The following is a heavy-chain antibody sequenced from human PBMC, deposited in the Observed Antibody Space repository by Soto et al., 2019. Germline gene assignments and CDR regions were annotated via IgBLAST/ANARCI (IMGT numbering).Heavy chain of an antibody. CDR2: IIGIGGST. CDR1: GFTFSSYA. CDR3: AKDGVPTLPSDY. V-gene: IGHV3-23*01. Sequence: GGSLRLSCAASGFTFSSYAMSWVRQAPGKGLEWVSVIIGIGGSTYYADSVKGRFTISRDNSKNTLYLQMNSLRAEDTAVYYCAKDGVPTLPSDYWGQGTLVTVSS. J-gene: IGHJ4*02.